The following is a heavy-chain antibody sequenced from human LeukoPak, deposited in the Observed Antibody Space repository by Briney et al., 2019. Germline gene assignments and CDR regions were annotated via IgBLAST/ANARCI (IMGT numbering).Heavy chain of an antibody. CDR1: GGSISSYY. CDR2: INHSGST. V-gene: IGHV4-34*01. J-gene: IGHJ4*02. CDR3: ARSVYDILTGYYYVGY. D-gene: IGHD3-9*01. Sequence: TSETLSLTCTVSGGSISSYYWSWIRQPPGKGLEWIGEINHSGSTNYNPSLKSRVTISVDTSKNQFSLKLSSVTAADTAVYYCARSVYDILTGYYYVGYWGQGTLVTVSS.